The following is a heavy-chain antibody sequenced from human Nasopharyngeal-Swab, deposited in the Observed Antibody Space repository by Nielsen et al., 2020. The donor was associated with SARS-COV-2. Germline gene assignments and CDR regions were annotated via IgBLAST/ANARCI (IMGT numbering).Heavy chain of an antibody. CDR3: ARAIAAAGSY. J-gene: IGHJ4*02. Sequence: VRQAPGKGLEWVANIKQDGSEKYYVDSVKGRFTISGDNAKNSLYLQMNSLRAEDTAVYYCARAIAAAGSYWGRGTLVTVSS. V-gene: IGHV3-7*05. D-gene: IGHD6-13*01. CDR2: IKQDGSEK.